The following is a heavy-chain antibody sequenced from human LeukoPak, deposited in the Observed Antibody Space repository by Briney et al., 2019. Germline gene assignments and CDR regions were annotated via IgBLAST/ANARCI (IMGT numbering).Heavy chain of an antibody. CDR3: ARSNRYGDHDY. CDR2: ISSSSSYI. D-gene: IGHD4-17*01. CDR1: GFTFTSYS. J-gene: IGHJ4*02. V-gene: IGHV3-21*01. Sequence: GGSLTLSCAASGFTFTSYSMNWVRQAPGKGLEWVSSISSSSSYIYYADSVKGRFTTSRDNAKNSLYLQMDSLRAEDTAVYYCARSNRYGDHDYWGQGTLVTVSS.